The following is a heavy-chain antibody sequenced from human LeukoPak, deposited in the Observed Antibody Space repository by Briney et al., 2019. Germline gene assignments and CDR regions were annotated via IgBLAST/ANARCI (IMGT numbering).Heavy chain of an antibody. CDR1: GYSFTSYW. CDR3: ARRSSIAAPLFDY. D-gene: IGHD6-6*01. V-gene: IGHV5-51*01. J-gene: IGHJ4*02. Sequence: GEFLKISCKGSGYSFTSYWIGWVRQMPGKGLEWMGIIYPGDSDTRYSPSFQGQVTISADKSISTAYLQWSSLKASDTAMYYCARRSSIAAPLFDYWGQGTLVTVSS. CDR2: IYPGDSDT.